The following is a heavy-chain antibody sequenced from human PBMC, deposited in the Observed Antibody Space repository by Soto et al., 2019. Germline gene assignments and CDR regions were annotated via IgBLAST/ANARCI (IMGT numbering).Heavy chain of an antibody. J-gene: IGHJ4*02. Sequence: SLTCSVSGGAITNYYWNWIRQTPGKGLEWIGYIYHTGSTSKNPSLKSRVTLSLDTSKNQLTLNLTSVTAADTAIYYCARSVNRGYSYGYGHWGQGTLVTVSS. CDR3: ARSVNRGYSYGYGH. CDR2: IYHTGST. D-gene: IGHD5-18*01. CDR1: GGAITNYY. V-gene: IGHV4-59*01.